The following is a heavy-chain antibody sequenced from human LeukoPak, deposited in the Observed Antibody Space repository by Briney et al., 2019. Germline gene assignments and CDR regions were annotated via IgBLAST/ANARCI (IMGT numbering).Heavy chain of an antibody. V-gene: IGHV1-18*01. D-gene: IGHD1-26*01. Sequence: ASVKVSCKASGYTFTSYGISWVRRAPGQGLEWMGWISAYNGNTNYAQKLQGRVTMTTDTSTSTAYMELRSLRSDDAAVYYCAREEGGSYYRNYYGMDVWGQGTTVTVSS. J-gene: IGHJ6*02. CDR1: GYTFTSYG. CDR3: AREEGGSYYRNYYGMDV. CDR2: ISAYNGNT.